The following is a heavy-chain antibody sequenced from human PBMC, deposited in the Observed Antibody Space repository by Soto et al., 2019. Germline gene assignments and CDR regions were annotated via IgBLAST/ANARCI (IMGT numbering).Heavy chain of an antibody. CDR1: GFSLSTSGVG. J-gene: IGHJ3*02. CDR3: PHRRCFNFTSSPRKAFDI. V-gene: IGHV2-5*02. D-gene: IGHD2-2*01. Sequence: SGPTLVNPTQTLTLTCTFSGFSLSTSGVGVGWIRQPPGKALEWLALIYWDDDKRYSPSLKSRLTITKDTSKNQVVLTMTNMDPVNTATYYCPHRRCFNFTSSPRKAFDIWGQGTMVTVS. CDR2: IYWDDDK.